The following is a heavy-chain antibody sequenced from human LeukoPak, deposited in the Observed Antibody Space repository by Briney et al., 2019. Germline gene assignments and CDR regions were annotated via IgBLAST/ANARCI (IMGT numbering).Heavy chain of an antibody. Sequence: GGSQRLSCAASGFTFDDYAMHWVRQAPGKGLEWVSLISGDGGSTYYADSVKGRFTISRDNSKNTLYLQMNSLRAEDTAVYYCAKENWQQLETNYYYMDVWGKGTTVTVSS. CDR2: ISGDGGST. CDR1: GFTFDDYA. V-gene: IGHV3-43*02. CDR3: AKENWQQLETNYYYMDV. J-gene: IGHJ6*03. D-gene: IGHD6-13*01.